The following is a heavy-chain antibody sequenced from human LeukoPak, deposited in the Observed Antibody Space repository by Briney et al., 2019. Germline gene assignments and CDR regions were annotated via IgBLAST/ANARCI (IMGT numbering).Heavy chain of an antibody. CDR3: LRSMAV. CDR2: IKQDGSKK. CDR1: GISFSSSW. J-gene: IGHJ6*02. Sequence: GGSLRLSGVDSGISFSSSWMHWVRQPPGKGLEWVANIKQDGSKKYHVDSVKGRFTISRDNAKNSLYLQMNSLRVEDTAIYYCLRSMAVWGQGTAVTASS. V-gene: IGHV3-7*03.